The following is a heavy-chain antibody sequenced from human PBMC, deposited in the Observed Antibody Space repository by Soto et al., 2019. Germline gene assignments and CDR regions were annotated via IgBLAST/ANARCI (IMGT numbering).Heavy chain of an antibody. Sequence: GGSLRISCAASGFTFRSFTMNWVRQATGKGLERVSTISSNSAYIYYTDALRGRFTISRDNAKNSLHLQMNSLRAEDTAVYYCTRDASRDSSARGWFDPWGPGTLVTVSS. D-gene: IGHD6-13*01. J-gene: IGHJ5*02. V-gene: IGHV3-21*01. CDR2: ISSNSAYI. CDR1: GFTFRSFT. CDR3: TRDASRDSSARGWFDP.